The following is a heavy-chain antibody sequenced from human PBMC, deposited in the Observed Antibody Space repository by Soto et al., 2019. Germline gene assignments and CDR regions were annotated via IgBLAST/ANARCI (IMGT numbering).Heavy chain of an antibody. CDR3: ATNPESYYYDSSGYYAWLDY. CDR2: IIPIFGTA. Sequence: GASVKVSCKASGGTFSSYAISWVRQAPGQGLEWMGGIIPIFGTANYAQKFQGRVTITADESTSTAYMELSSLRSEDAAVYYCATNPESYYYDSSGYYAWLDYWGQGTLVTVSS. V-gene: IGHV1-69*13. CDR1: GGTFSSYA. J-gene: IGHJ4*02. D-gene: IGHD3-22*01.